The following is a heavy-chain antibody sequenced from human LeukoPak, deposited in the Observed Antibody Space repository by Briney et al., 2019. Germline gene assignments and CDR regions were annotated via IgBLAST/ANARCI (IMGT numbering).Heavy chain of an antibody. CDR3: ARDRTTTVAGTYWGFDY. J-gene: IGHJ4*02. V-gene: IGHV1-2*02. Sequence: ASVKVSCKASGYTFTGYYMHWVRQAPGQGLEWMGWINPNSGDTNYAQKFQGRVTMTRDTSISTAYMELSRLRSDDTAVYYCARDRTTTVAGTYWGFDYWGQGTLVTVSS. CDR1: GYTFTGYY. CDR2: INPNSGDT. D-gene: IGHD6-19*01.